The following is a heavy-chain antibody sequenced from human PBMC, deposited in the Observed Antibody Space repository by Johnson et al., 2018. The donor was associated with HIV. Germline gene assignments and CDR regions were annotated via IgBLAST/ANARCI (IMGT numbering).Heavy chain of an antibody. D-gene: IGHD1-26*01. CDR3: ARASGFDM. CDR1: GFTFSNYA. Sequence: QVQLVESGGGVVQPGRSLRLSCAASGFTFSNYAMHWVRQAPGKGLEWVAVISYDGSNKYYADSVKGRFTISRDNAKNSLYLQMNSLRVDDTAVYYCARASGFDMWGQGTMVTVSS. CDR2: ISYDGSNK. J-gene: IGHJ3*02. V-gene: IGHV3-30-3*01.